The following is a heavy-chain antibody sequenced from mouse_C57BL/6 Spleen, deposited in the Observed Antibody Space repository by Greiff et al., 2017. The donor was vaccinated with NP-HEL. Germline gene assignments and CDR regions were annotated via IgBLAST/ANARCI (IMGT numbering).Heavy chain of an antibody. V-gene: IGHV1-52*01. J-gene: IGHJ4*01. CDR3: ARRPYGSEAMDY. Sequence: QVQLQQPGAELVRPGSSVKLSCKASGYTFTSYWMHWVKQRPIQGLEWIGNIDPSDSETHYNQKFKDKATLTVDKSSSTAYMQLSSLTSEDSAVYYCARRPYGSEAMDYWGQGTSVTVSS. CDR1: GYTFTSYW. CDR2: IDPSDSET. D-gene: IGHD1-1*01.